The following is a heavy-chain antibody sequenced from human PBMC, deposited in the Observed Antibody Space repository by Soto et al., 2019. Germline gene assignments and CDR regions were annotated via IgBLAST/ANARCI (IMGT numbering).Heavy chain of an antibody. V-gene: IGHV1-46*01. J-gene: IGHJ4*02. CDR2: INPSGGST. CDR3: ARDLGLTYYDFWSGYYGLTY. CDR1: GYTFTSYY. D-gene: IGHD3-3*01. Sequence: ASVKVSCKASGYTFTSYYMHWVRQAPGQGLEWMGIINPSGGSTSYAQKFQGRVTMIRDTSTSTVYMELSSLRSEDTAVYYCARDLGLTYYDFWSGYYGLTYWGQGTLVTSPQ.